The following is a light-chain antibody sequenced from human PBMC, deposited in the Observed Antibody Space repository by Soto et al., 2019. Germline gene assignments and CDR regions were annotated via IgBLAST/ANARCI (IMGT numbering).Light chain of an antibody. J-gene: IGKJ2*01. CDR2: GAS. V-gene: IGKV1-12*01. CDR1: QGISTW. Sequence: DIQMTQSASSVSASVGDRVTITCRASQGISTWLAWYQQKPGKVPKLLIYGASSLQTGVPSRFSGSGSGTDFTLTISSLQDEDFAAYYCQQASSLPHTFGQGNKLEIK. CDR3: QQASSLPHT.